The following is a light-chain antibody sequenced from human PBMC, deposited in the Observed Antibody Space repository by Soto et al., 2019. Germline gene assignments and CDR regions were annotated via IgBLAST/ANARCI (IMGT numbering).Light chain of an antibody. V-gene: IGKV3D-20*01. Sequence: EIVLTQSPATLSLSPGERATLSCGASQSVSSSYLAWYQQKPGLATRLLIYDASSRATGITDRFSGSGSGTDFTLTISRREPEDFAVYYCQQYGSSPITFGQGTLLEIK. J-gene: IGKJ5*01. CDR2: DAS. CDR3: QQYGSSPIT. CDR1: QSVSSSY.